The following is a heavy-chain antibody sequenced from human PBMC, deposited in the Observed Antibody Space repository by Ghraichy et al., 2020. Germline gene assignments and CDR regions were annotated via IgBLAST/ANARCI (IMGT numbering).Heavy chain of an antibody. CDR1: GYTFTGYY. Sequence: ASVKVSCKASGYTFTGYYMHWVRQAPGQGLEWMGWINPNSGGTNYAQKFQGRVTMTRDTSISTAYMELSRLRSDDTAVYYCAAGGVTMVRGAPFLDIWGQGTMVTVSS. D-gene: IGHD3-10*01. J-gene: IGHJ3*02. V-gene: IGHV1-2*02. CDR3: AAGGVTMVRGAPFLDI. CDR2: INPNSGGT.